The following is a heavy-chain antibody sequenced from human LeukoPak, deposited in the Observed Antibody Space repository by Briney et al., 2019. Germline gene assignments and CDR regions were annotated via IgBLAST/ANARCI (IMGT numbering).Heavy chain of an antibody. CDR1: GFTFSSYW. Sequence: GGSLRLSCAASGFTFSSYWMSWVRQAPGKGLEWVANIKQDGSEKYYVDSVKGRFTISRDNAKNSLYLQMNSLRAEDTAVYYCAKEKNCDSSGNNYFDSWGQGTLVTVSS. D-gene: IGHD3-22*01. CDR3: AKEKNCDSSGNNYFDS. CDR2: IKQDGSEK. V-gene: IGHV3-7*01. J-gene: IGHJ4*02.